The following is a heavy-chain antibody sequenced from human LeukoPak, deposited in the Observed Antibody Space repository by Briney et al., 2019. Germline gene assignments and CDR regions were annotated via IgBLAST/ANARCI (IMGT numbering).Heavy chain of an antibody. Sequence: GGSLRLSCAASGFTFSRYEMIWVRQAPGKGLEWVSYISRGGGNIYYADSVKGRFTISRDSAKSLLYLQMNSLRAEDTAVYYCARVQVVRGVRTNFDYWGQGTLVTVSS. CDR1: GFTFSRYE. D-gene: IGHD3-10*01. J-gene: IGHJ4*02. CDR2: ISRGGGNI. V-gene: IGHV3-48*03. CDR3: ARVQVVRGVRTNFDY.